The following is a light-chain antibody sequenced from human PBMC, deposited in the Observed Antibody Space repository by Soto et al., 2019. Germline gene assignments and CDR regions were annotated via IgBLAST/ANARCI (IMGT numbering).Light chain of an antibody. CDR3: QQRSNWHPLT. CDR1: QGVSSY. CDR2: DAS. J-gene: IGKJ4*01. Sequence: EIVLTQSPATLSLSPGERATLSCRASQGVSSYLAWYQQKPGQAPRLLIYDASNRATGIPARFSGSGPGTDFTITISSLEPEDFAVYYCQQRSNWHPLTFGGGTKVEIK. V-gene: IGKV3D-11*01.